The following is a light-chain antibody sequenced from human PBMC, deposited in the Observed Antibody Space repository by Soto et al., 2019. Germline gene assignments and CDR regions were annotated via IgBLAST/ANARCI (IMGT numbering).Light chain of an antibody. J-gene: IGLJ3*02. Sequence: QSVLTQPRSVSGSPGQSVTLSCTGTSSDVGDYIYVSWYQQHPGKAPKLMIYDVSKRPSGVPDRFSGSILGNKAALTITGAQADDESHYYCLLYMGGGISVFGGGTKLTVL. CDR2: DVS. CDR3: LLYMGGGISV. CDR1: SSDVGDYIY. V-gene: IGLV2-11*01.